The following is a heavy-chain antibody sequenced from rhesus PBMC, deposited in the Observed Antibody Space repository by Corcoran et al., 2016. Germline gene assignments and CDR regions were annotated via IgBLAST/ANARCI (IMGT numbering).Heavy chain of an antibody. V-gene: IGHV3S5*01. Sequence: EVQLVETGGGLVQPGGSLKLSCAASGFTFSSYGMSWVRQAPGKGLEWVSAINSGGGRPYYADSGNGLFTISRDNTKTPPARQMNSLRAEDTAVYYCAKNPSIAAGPELDWGQRVLVTVSS. CDR2: INSGGGRP. J-gene: IGHJ4*01. CDR1: GFTFSSYG. D-gene: IGHD6-13*01. CDR3: AKNPSIAAGPELD.